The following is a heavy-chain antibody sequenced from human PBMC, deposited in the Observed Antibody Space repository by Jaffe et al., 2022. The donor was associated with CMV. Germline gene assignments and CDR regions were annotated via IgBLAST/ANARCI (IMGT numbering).Heavy chain of an antibody. V-gene: IGHV3-7*03. CDR3: ARVKSSGWPQEGCFDY. Sequence: EVQLVESGGGLVQPGGSLRLSCAASGFTFSSYWMSWVRQAPGKGLEWVANIKQDGSEKYYVDSVKGRFTISRDNAKNSLYLQMNSLRAEDTAVYYCARVKSSGWPQEGCFDYWGQGTLVTVSS. CDR1: GFTFSSYW. CDR2: IKQDGSEK. D-gene: IGHD6-19*01. J-gene: IGHJ4*02.